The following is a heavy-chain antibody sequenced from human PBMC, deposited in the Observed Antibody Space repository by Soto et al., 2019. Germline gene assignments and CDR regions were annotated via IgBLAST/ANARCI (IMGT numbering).Heavy chain of an antibody. V-gene: IGHV3-23*01. CDR1: GFTFSSYA. Sequence: EVQLLESGGGLVQPGGSLRLSCAASGFTFSSYAMSWVRQAPGKGLEWVSTFGTGGVTYHADSVKGRFTISRDNSKNTLYLQMNSLRAEDTAVYYCATYCGGSSCGSSRAFDIWGQGTMVTVSS. CDR3: ATYCGGSSCGSSRAFDI. D-gene: IGHD2-15*01. J-gene: IGHJ3*02. CDR2: FGTGGVT.